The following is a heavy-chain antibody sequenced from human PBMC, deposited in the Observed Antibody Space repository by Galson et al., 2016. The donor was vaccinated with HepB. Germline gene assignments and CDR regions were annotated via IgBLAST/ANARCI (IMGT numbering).Heavy chain of an antibody. CDR1: GGTFSRNA. J-gene: IGHJ4*02. CDR3: ASWVYGDYFDY. V-gene: IGHV1-69*13. CDR2: IIPIFYTT. Sequence: SVKVSCKASGGTFSRNAISWVRQAPGQGLEWVGGIIPIFYTTNYAQKFQGRVTIIADGSRSTVYMEVSSLTSEDTAVYFCASWVYGDYFDYWGQGSLVTVSS. D-gene: IGHD4-17*01.